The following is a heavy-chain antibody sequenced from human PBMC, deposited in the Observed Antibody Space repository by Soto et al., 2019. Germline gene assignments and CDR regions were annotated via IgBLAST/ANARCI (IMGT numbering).Heavy chain of an antibody. Sequence: QMQLQESGPGLVKPSETLSLTCAVSSASIITEQRWTWFRQPPGKGLEWIGEIHHSGSTNNNPSLRSRVTMSVDKSKNQCSLHLNSVTAADTALYYCARSFGWYAIDHWGQGTLVIVSS. CDR1: SASIITEQR. CDR2: IHHSGST. D-gene: IGHD6-19*01. V-gene: IGHV4-4*02. CDR3: ARSFGWYAIDH. J-gene: IGHJ4*02.